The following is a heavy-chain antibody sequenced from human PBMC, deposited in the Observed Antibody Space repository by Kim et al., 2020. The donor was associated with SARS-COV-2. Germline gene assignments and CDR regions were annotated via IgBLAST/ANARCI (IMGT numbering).Heavy chain of an antibody. CDR1: GFTFSNYW. D-gene: IGHD6-19*01. Sequence: GGSLRLSCAASGFTFSNYWISWVRQAPGKGLEWVANIKEDGSEKYYLDSVKGRFTISRDNAKSSLYLQMSSLRAGDTGFYYCARVVLYSSGWYDYWGQGTLVTVSS. CDR2: IKEDGSEK. V-gene: IGHV3-7*01. CDR3: ARVVLYSSGWYDY. J-gene: IGHJ4*02.